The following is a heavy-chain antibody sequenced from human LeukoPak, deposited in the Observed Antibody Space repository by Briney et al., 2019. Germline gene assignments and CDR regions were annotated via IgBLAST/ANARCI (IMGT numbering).Heavy chain of an antibody. CDR1: GGSISSYY. J-gene: IGHJ4*02. V-gene: IGHV4-59*01. CDR3: ARTPGWFGELNFDY. D-gene: IGHD3-10*01. Sequence: PSETLSLTCTVSGGSISSYYWSWIPQPPGEGLEWIGYIYYSGSTNYNPSLKSRVTISVDASKNQFSLKLSSVTAADTAVYYCARTPGWFGELNFDYWGQGTLVTVSS. CDR2: IYYSGST.